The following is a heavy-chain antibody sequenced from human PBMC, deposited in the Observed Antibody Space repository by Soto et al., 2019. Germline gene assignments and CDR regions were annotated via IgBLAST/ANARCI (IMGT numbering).Heavy chain of an antibody. V-gene: IGHV3-23*01. CDR3: AKELSYNSGRPFDY. Sequence: PGGFLRLSCAASGFAFSSSAMTWVRQAPGKGLEWVSSISASGGATFYTDSVKGRFTVSRHNSKTTLYLQMNSLRAEDTALYYCAKELSYNSGRPFDYWGQGTLVTVSS. D-gene: IGHD3-10*01. CDR2: ISASGGAT. CDR1: GFAFSSSA. J-gene: IGHJ4*02.